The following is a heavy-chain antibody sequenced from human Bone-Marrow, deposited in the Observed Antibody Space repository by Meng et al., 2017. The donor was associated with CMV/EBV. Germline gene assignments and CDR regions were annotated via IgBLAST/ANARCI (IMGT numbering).Heavy chain of an antibody. J-gene: IGHJ4*02. Sequence: GGSLRLSCAASGFTFSSYGMHWVRQAPGKGLEWVAFIRYDGSNKYYADSVKGRFTISRDNSKNTLYLQMNSLRAEDTAGYYCAKAVGRMATIPGDYWGQGTLVTVAS. CDR3: AKAVGRMATIPGDY. D-gene: IGHD5-24*01. CDR1: GFTFSSYG. V-gene: IGHV3-30*02. CDR2: IRYDGSNK.